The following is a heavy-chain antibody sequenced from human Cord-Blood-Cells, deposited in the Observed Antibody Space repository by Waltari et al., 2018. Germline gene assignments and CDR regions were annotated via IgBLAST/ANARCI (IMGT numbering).Heavy chain of an antibody. Sequence: QVQLVQSGAEVKKPGASVKVSCKASGYTFTGYYMHWVRQAPGQGLEWMGWIKPNSGGTNQAQKFQGRVTSTRDTAISTAYKGLSRLRSDDTAVYYCARGRDGDRGPYDAFDIWGQGTMVTVSS. CDR2: IKPNSGGT. D-gene: IGHD3-10*01. V-gene: IGHV1-2*01. CDR3: ARGRDGDRGPYDAFDI. CDR1: GYTFTGYY. J-gene: IGHJ3*02.